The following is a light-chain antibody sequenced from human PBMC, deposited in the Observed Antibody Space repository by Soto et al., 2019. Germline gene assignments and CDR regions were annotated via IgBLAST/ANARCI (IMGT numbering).Light chain of an antibody. CDR3: QQSHSIPWK. CDR1: QSISSY. V-gene: IGKV1-39*01. Sequence: IQMAQSPSSLSASVGEKVTITGRVSQSISSYLNWYQQKPGKAPKLLIYAASSLQSGVPSRFSGSGAGTEFTLTISSLQPEDFATYYCQQSHSIPWKFGQGTKVDIK. CDR2: AAS. J-gene: IGKJ1*01.